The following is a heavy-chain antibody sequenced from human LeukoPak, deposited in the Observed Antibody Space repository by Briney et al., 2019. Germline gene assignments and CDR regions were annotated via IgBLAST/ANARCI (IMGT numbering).Heavy chain of an antibody. CDR1: GFTFSSYG. J-gene: IGHJ4*02. V-gene: IGHV3-23*01. CDR2: ISGSGGST. Sequence: GGSLRLSCAASGFTFSSYGMSWVRQAPGKGLEWVSAISGSGGSTYYADSVKGRFTISRDNSKNTLYLQMNSLRAEDTAVYYCAKVPRGAGTPSGYWGQGTLATVSS. D-gene: IGHD3-3*01. CDR3: AKVPRGAGTPSGY.